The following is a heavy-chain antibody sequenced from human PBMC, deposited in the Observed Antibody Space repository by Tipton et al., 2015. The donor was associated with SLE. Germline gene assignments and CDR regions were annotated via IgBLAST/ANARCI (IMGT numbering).Heavy chain of an antibody. CDR3: ARDFSFWSAYYPY. CDR1: GFTFSSYW. V-gene: IGHV3-7*03. Sequence: SLRLSCAASGFTFSSYWMSWVRQAPGKRLEWVANILQDGSEKHYVDSVKGRFTISRDNAKNSLYLQMNSLRAEDTAVYYCARDFSFWSAYYPYWGQGTLVTVSS. CDR2: ILQDGSEK. D-gene: IGHD3-3*01. J-gene: IGHJ4*02.